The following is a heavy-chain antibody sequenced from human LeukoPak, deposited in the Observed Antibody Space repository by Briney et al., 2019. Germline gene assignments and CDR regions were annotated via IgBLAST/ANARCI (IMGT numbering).Heavy chain of an antibody. J-gene: IGHJ5*02. CDR3: VRGHSNGWPSWADP. D-gene: IGHD6-19*01. Sequence: PGGSLRLSCAASGFTFDIHGMHWVRQAPGKGLEWVAVIWHDGSNEYYEDSVKGRFTISRDNSKNTLYLQMDSLRAEDTAVYYCVRGHSNGWPSWADPWGQGTLVTVSS. CDR1: GFTFDIHG. V-gene: IGHV3-33*01. CDR2: IWHDGSNE.